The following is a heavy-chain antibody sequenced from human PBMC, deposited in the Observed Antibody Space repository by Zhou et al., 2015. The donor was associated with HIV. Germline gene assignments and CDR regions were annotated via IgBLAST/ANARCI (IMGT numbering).Heavy chain of an antibody. Sequence: EVQMVESGGGVVQPGGSLRLSCAGSGLTFSRYCMHWVRQVPGKGLVWVASVNRDGSRTNYANSVEGRFTISKDNAKNSLSLQMNSLRAEDTAVYYCARALGYGGASYGMDVWGPGTTVTVSS. D-gene: IGHD4-23*01. CDR1: GLTFSRYC. V-gene: IGHV3-74*01. CDR3: ARALGYGGASYGMDV. J-gene: IGHJ6*02. CDR2: VNRDGSRT.